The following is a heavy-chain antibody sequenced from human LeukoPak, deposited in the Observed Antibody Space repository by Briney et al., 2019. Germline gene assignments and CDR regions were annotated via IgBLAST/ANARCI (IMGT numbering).Heavy chain of an antibody. D-gene: IGHD3-22*01. CDR3: ARGKRGKGLKTYYYHSSGYWPIDY. Sequence: SETLSLTCAVYGGSFSGYYWGWIRQPPGKGLEWIGEINHSGSTNYNPSLKSRVTISVDTSKNQFSLKLSSVTAADTAVYYCARGKRGKGLKTYYYHSSGYWPIDYWGQGTLVTVSS. V-gene: IGHV4-34*01. J-gene: IGHJ4*02. CDR1: GGSFSGYY. CDR2: INHSGST.